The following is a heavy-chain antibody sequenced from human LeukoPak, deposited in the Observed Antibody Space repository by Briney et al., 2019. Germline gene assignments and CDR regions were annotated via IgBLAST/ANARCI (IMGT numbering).Heavy chain of an antibody. D-gene: IGHD3-3*02. CDR1: GGTFNSFA. CDR2: IIPIYPTT. Sequence: SVKVSCKASGGTFNSFALSWVRQAPGQGLEWMGGIIPIYPTTDYAQKFQGRVTISADESTGTVSIELSNLRSEDTAVYYCARASFPFLEWTTSIPFDVWGQGTLVIVSS. CDR3: ARASFPFLEWTTSIPFDV. J-gene: IGHJ3*01. V-gene: IGHV1-69*13.